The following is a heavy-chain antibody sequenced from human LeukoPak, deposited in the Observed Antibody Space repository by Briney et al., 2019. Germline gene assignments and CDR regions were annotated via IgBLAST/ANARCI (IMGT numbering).Heavy chain of an antibody. J-gene: IGHJ5*02. CDR2: IYYSGAT. CDR3: ARGDKAVTFGGVIVPFDP. CDR1: GGSISSHY. Sequence: SETLSLTCTVSGGSISSHYWSWIRQPPGKGLDWIGYIYYSGATNYNPSLKSRVTISVDTSKNQFSLKLSSVTAADTAVYYCARGDKAVTFGGVIVPFDPWGQGTLVTVSS. V-gene: IGHV4-59*11. D-gene: IGHD3-16*02.